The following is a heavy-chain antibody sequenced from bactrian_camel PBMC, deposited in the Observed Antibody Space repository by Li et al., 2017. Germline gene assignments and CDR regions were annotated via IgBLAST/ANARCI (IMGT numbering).Heavy chain of an antibody. D-gene: IGHD1*01. Sequence: HVQLVESGGGSVQAGGSLRLSCAASGYTVSYYCMTWFRQAQGKEREGVAAIDDRGTTRYSDSVKGRFTISKDNSANTVSLQMNSLKPEDTAMYYCAADRMACLR. CDR1: GYTVSYYC. CDR2: IDDRGTT. V-gene: IGHV3S26*01.